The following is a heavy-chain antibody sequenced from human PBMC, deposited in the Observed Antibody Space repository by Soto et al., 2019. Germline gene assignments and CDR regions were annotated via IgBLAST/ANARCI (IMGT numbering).Heavy chain of an antibody. D-gene: IGHD6-19*01. J-gene: IGHJ4*02. CDR2: ISPNGGTT. CDR1: GFTFSAYA. Sequence: GGSLRLSCSASGFTFSAYAMHWVRQAPGKGLEYVSSISPNGGTTYHADSGKDRFIVSRDNSKNTQNLQMASLTDEDTAAYYCFKGGIALATTGRAQIDSWCQGTLVTVSS. CDR3: FKGGIALATTGRAQIDS. V-gene: IGHV3-64D*06.